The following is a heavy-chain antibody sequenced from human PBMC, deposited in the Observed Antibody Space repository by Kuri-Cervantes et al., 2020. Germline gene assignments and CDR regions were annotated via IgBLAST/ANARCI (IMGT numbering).Heavy chain of an antibody. CDR1: GGSISSYY. D-gene: IGHD3-10*01. Sequence: SEPLSLTCTVSGGSISSYYWSWIRQPAGKGLEWIGRIYTSGSTYYNPSLKGRVTMSVDTSKNQFSLKLSSVTAADTAVYYCARDSRLLWFGELFAYYGMDVWGQGTTVTVSS. V-gene: IGHV4-4*07. CDR3: ARDSRLLWFGELFAYYGMDV. CDR2: IYTSGST. J-gene: IGHJ6*02.